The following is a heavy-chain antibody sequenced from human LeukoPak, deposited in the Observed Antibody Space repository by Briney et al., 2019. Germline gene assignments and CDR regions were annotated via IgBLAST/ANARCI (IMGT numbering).Heavy chain of an antibody. CDR3: ARDSRSHCSSTACYGPYFDY. J-gene: IGHJ4*02. D-gene: IGHD2-2*01. V-gene: IGHV3-48*01. Sequence: GGCLRLSCAASAFTISASGMSWVRQTPGKGLECISYISSSGTIIYYADSVKGRFTISRDSAKNSMFLQINSLRAEDTAVYYCARDSRSHCSSTACYGPYFDYWGQGTLVTVSS. CDR2: ISSSGTII. CDR1: AFTISASG.